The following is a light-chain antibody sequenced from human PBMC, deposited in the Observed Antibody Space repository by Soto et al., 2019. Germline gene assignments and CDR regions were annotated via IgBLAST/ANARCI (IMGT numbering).Light chain of an antibody. V-gene: IGLV2-14*01. J-gene: IGLJ3*02. CDR1: ISDIGAYDY. CDR2: EVS. Sequence: QSVLTQPASVSGSPGQSITISCSGTISDIGAYDYVSWYQQYPGKAPQLMIYEVSHRPSGVSNRFSASKSGNTASLTISGLQAEDEADYFCCSYTASNTRVFGGGTKLTVL. CDR3: CSYTASNTRV.